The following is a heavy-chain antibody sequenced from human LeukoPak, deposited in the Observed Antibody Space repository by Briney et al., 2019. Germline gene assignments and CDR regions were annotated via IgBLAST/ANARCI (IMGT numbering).Heavy chain of an antibody. CDR3: ARHYCSSTSCYSGIDY. CDR1: GYSISSGYY. J-gene: IGHJ4*02. CDR2: IYHSGST. V-gene: IGHV4-38-2*01. D-gene: IGHD2-2*01. Sequence: PSETLSLTCAVSGYSISSGYYWGCIRQPPGKGLGWIGSIYHSGSTYYNPSLKSRVTISVDTSKDQFSLKLSSVTAADTAVYYCARHYCSSTSCYSGIDYWGQGTLVTVSS.